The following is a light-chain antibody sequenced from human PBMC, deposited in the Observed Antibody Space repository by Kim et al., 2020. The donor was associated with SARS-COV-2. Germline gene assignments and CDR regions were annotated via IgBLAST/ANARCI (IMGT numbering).Light chain of an antibody. CDR2: GNT. Sequence: GQRVNISCSGSTSNIGSHTVNWYQQLPRMAPKLLIHGNTERPSGVPDRFSGSKSVTSASLAISGLQSEDEADYYCAAWDDSLNGWVFGGGTQVTVL. CDR3: AAWDDSLNGWV. CDR1: TSNIGSHT. V-gene: IGLV1-44*01. J-gene: IGLJ3*02.